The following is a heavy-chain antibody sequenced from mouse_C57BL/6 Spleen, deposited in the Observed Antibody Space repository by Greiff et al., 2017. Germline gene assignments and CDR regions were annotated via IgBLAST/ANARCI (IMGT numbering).Heavy chain of an antibody. D-gene: IGHD1-1*01. Sequence: EVQRVESGGGLVKPGGSLKLSCAASGFTFSSYAMSWVRQTPEKRLEWVATISDGGSYTYYPDNVKGRFTISSDNAKNNLYLQMSDLKSEDTAMYYCARGQDYSSSYEDTMDYWGQGTSVTVSS. CDR2: ISDGGSYT. CDR3: ARGQDYSSSYEDTMDY. V-gene: IGHV5-4*01. CDR1: GFTFSSYA. J-gene: IGHJ4*01.